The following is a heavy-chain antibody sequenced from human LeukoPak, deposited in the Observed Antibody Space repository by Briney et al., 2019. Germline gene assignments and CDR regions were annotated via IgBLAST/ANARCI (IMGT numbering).Heavy chain of an antibody. CDR2: INPSGGST. Sequence: ASVKVSCKASGYTFTSYAMNWVRQAPGQGLEWMGIINPSGGSTSYAQKFQGRVTMTRDTSTSTVYMELSSLRSEDTAVYYCAARSRIVGATEGDYWGQGTLVTVSS. CDR3: AARSRIVGATEGDY. D-gene: IGHD1-26*01. CDR1: GYTFTSYA. J-gene: IGHJ4*02. V-gene: IGHV1-46*01.